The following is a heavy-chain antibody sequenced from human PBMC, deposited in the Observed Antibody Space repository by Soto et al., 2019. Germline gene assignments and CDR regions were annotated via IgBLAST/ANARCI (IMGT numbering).Heavy chain of an antibody. Sequence: QEQLVQSGAEVNKPGASVKVSCKASGDTFTDYYIHWVRQAPGQGLEWMGTVNPSGGHTTYTQHFLGRMTMTRDTSTSTLYMELTSLTSEDTAVYYCARGGHVVVVTAALDYWGQGTLVTVSS. V-gene: IGHV1-46*01. CDR2: VNPSGGHT. CDR1: GDTFTDYY. CDR3: ARGGHVVVVTAALDY. D-gene: IGHD2-21*02. J-gene: IGHJ4*02.